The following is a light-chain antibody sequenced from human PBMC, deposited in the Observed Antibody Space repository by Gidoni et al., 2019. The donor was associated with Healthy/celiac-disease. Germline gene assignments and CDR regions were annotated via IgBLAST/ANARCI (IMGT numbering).Light chain of an antibody. V-gene: IGLV2-8*01. J-gene: IGLJ3*02. CDR3: SSYAGSNNWV. Sequence: QSALTQPPSASGSPGQSVTISCTGTSSDVGGYNYVSWYQHHPGKAPKLMIYEVSKRPSGVPDSFSGSKSGNTASLTVSGLQAEDEADYYCSSYAGSNNWVFGGGTKLTVL. CDR1: SSDVGGYNY. CDR2: EVS.